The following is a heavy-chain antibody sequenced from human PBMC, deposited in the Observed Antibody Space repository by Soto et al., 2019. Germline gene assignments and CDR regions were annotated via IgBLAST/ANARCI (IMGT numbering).Heavy chain of an antibody. D-gene: IGHD3-3*01. CDR1: GGSFSGYY. CDR2: INHSGSN. CDR3: ARGRYYDFLSGYRSKRAYYMDV. Sequence: QVQLQQWGAGLLKPSETLSLTCAVYGGSFSGYYWSWIRQPPGKGLEWIGEINHSGSNNYNPSLKSRVTISVDTSKNQFSLKLSSVTAADTAVYYCARGRYYDFLSGYRSKRAYYMDVWGKGTTVTVSS. V-gene: IGHV4-34*01. J-gene: IGHJ6*03.